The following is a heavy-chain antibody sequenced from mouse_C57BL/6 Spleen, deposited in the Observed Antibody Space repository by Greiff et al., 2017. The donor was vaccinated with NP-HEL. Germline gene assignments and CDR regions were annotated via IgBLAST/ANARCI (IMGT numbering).Heavy chain of an antibody. V-gene: IGHV1-42*01. CDR1: GYSFTGYY. CDR2: INPSTGGT. J-gene: IGHJ4*01. D-gene: IGHD2-4*01. Sequence: VQLQQSGPELVKPGASVKISCKASGYSFTGYYMNWVKQSPEKSLEWIGEINPSTGGTTYNQKFKAKATLTVDKSSSTAYMQLKSLTSEDSAVYYCAGADYDYAMDHWGQGTSVTVSS. CDR3: AGADYDYAMDH.